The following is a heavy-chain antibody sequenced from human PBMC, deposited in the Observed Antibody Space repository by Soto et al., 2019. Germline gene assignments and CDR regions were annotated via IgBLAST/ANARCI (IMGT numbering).Heavy chain of an antibody. D-gene: IGHD6-6*01. CDR2: ISSSSSYI. V-gene: IGHV3-21*01. CDR1: GFTFSSYS. CDR3: AREYSSSSEERAFDI. J-gene: IGHJ3*02. Sequence: VGSLRLSCAASGFTFSSYSMNWVRQAPGKGLEWVSSISSSSSYIYYADSVKGRFTISRDNAKNSLYLQMNSLRAEDTAVYYCAREYSSSSEERAFDIWGQGTMVTVSS.